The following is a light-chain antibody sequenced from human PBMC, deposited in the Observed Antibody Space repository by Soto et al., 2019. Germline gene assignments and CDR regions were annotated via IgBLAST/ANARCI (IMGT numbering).Light chain of an antibody. CDR2: GVS. CDR3: SSYTSSSTLV. V-gene: IGLV2-14*01. Sequence: QSVLTQPASVSGSAGQSITISCTGTSSDVGGYDYVSWYQQHPGKAPKLMIYGVSNRPSGVSNRFSGSKSGNTASLTISGLQAEDEGDYYCSSYTSSSTLVFGGGTKVTVL. CDR1: SSDVGGYDY. J-gene: IGLJ2*01.